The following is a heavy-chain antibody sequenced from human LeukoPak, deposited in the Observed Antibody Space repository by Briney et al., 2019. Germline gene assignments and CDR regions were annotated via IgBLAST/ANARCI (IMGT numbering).Heavy chain of an antibody. CDR2: IYSGGST. D-gene: IGHD3-10*02. J-gene: IGHJ3*02. Sequence: GGSLRLSCAASGFTVSSNYMSWVRQAPGKGLEWVSVIYSGGSTYYADSVKGRFTISRDNAKNSLYLQMNSLRAEDTALYHCARGGYVADAFDIWGQGTMVTVSS. V-gene: IGHV3-53*01. CDR3: ARGGYVADAFDI. CDR1: GFTVSSNY.